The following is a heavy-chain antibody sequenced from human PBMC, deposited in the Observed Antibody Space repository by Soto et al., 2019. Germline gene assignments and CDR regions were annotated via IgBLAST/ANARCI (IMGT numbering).Heavy chain of an antibody. V-gene: IGHV4-31*03. CDR2: ISYSWST. CDR1: GGPLSSGGYY. J-gene: IGHJ6*02. CDR3: ARVCGGDCHYGMDG. Sequence: PSETLSLTCTVSGGPLSSGGYYWSWIRQHPGTGLELIGYISYSWSTYYNPSLKSRVTISVDTSKNQFSLKLSSVTAADTAVYYCARVCGGDCHYGMDGWGQGTTVT. D-gene: IGHD2-21*02.